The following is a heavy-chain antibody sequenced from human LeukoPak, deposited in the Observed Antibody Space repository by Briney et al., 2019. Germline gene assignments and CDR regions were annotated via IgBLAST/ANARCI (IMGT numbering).Heavy chain of an antibody. CDR3: ARGSRYYYGSGSYYSDPSDY. D-gene: IGHD3-10*01. CDR2: ISWNSGSI. V-gene: IGHV3-9*01. CDR1: GFTFDDYA. Sequence: PGRSLRLTCAASGFTFDDYAMHWVRQAPGKGLEWVSGISWNSGSIGYADSVKGRFTISRDNAKNSLYLQMNSLRVEDTAVYYCARGSRYYYGSGSYYSDPSDYWGQGTLVTVSS. J-gene: IGHJ4*02.